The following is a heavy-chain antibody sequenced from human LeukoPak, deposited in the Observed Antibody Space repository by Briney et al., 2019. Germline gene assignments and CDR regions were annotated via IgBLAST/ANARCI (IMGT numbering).Heavy chain of an antibody. CDR2: ISAYNGNT. V-gene: IGHV1-18*01. D-gene: IGHD3-10*01. CDR3: ARGPAPRFYGSGSLRVFDR. Sequence: ASVKVSCKASGYTFTSYGISWVRQAPGQGLEWMGWISAYNGNTNYAQKLQGRVTMTTDTSTSTAYMELRSLRSDDTAVYYCARGPAPRFYGSGSLRVFDRWGQGTLVTVSS. J-gene: IGHJ5*02. CDR1: GYTFTSYG.